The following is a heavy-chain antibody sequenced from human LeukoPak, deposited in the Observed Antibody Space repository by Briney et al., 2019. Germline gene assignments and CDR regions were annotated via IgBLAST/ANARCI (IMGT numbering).Heavy chain of an antibody. Sequence: GESLKISCKGSGYSFTSYWIGWVRQMPGKGLEWMEIIYPGDSDTRYSPSFQGQVTISADKSISTAYLQWSSLKASDTAMYYCARHLNYDILTGRAIDAFDIWGQGTMVTVSS. D-gene: IGHD3-9*01. J-gene: IGHJ3*02. CDR3: ARHLNYDILTGRAIDAFDI. CDR1: GYSFTSYW. V-gene: IGHV5-51*01. CDR2: IYPGDSDT.